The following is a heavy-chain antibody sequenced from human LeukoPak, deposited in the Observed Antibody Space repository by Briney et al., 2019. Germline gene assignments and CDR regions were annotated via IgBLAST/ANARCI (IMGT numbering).Heavy chain of an antibody. J-gene: IGHJ6*03. D-gene: IGHD2-8*01. V-gene: IGHV3-30*02. CDR1: GFIFSNYG. CDR3: AEDRGDCTNGVCYLSYYYYYMDV. Sequence: PGGSLRLSCAASGFIFSNYGMHWVRQAPGKGLEWVAFIHYDGPEKYYADSVKGRFTISRDNSKNTLYLQMNSLRAEDTAVYYCAEDRGDCTNGVCYLSYYYYYMDVWGKGTTVTVSS. CDR2: IHYDGPEK.